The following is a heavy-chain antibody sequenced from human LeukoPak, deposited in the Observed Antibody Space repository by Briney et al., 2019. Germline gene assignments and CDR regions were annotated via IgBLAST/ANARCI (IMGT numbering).Heavy chain of an antibody. Sequence: ASVKVSCKASGYTFTTYDINWVRQAAGQGLEWVGWMNPNSGDAGSAQKFEGRVNMTRDTSISTAYMELTSLKSEDTAVYYCARWGGLNLDTDFDYWGQGTLVTVSS. J-gene: IGHJ4*02. CDR2: MNPNSGDA. D-gene: IGHD3-16*01. CDR1: GYTFTTYD. CDR3: ARWGGLNLDTDFDY. V-gene: IGHV1-8*01.